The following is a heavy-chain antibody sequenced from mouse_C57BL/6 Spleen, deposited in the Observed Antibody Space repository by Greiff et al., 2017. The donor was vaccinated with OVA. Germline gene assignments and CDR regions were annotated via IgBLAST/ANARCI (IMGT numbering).Heavy chain of an antibody. Sequence: EVQLQQSGPELVKPGASVKISCKASGYTFTDYYMNWVKQSHGKSLEWIGDINPNNGGTSYNQKFKGKATLTVDKSSSTAYMELRSLTSEDSAVYYCARSNGNYAWFAYWGQGTLVTVSA. V-gene: IGHV1-26*01. CDR2: INPNNGGT. CDR3: ARSNGNYAWFAY. J-gene: IGHJ3*01. D-gene: IGHD2-1*01. CDR1: GYTFTDYY.